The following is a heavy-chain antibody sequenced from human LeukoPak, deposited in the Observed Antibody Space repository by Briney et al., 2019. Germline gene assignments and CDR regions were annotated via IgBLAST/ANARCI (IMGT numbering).Heavy chain of an antibody. V-gene: IGHV3-30*18. CDR3: AKDLGRGELERYFDY. CDR2: ISYDGSNK. D-gene: IGHD1-1*01. CDR1: GFTFSSYG. J-gene: IGHJ4*02. Sequence: GGSLRLSCAASGFTFSSYGMHWVRQAPGKGLEWVAVISYDGSNKYYADSVKGRFTISRDNSKNTLYLQMNSLRAEDTAVYYCAKDLGRGELERYFDYWGQGTLVTVSS.